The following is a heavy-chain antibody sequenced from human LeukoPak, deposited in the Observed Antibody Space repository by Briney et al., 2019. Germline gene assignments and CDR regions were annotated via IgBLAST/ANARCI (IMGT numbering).Heavy chain of an antibody. V-gene: IGHV4-59*11. Sequence: SETLSLTCTVSGGSISSHHWSWMRQPPGKRLEWIGYIYYTGTTNYNPSLKSRVTMSLDTSKNQFSLKLNSVTAADTAVYYCARSDYADSEYDYWGQGTLVTVSS. CDR3: ARSDYADSEYDY. CDR1: GGSISSHH. J-gene: IGHJ4*02. D-gene: IGHD4-17*01. CDR2: IYYTGTT.